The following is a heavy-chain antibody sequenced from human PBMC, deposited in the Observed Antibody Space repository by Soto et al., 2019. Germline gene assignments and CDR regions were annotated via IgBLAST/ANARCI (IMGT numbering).Heavy chain of an antibody. CDR3: AKEDSGGYYELIDY. J-gene: IGHJ4*02. V-gene: IGHV3-30*18. D-gene: IGHD3-22*01. CDR1: GFTFSSYG. Sequence: GGSLRLSCAASGFTFSSYGMHWVRQAPGKGLEWVAVISYDGSNKYYADSVKGRFTISRDNSKNTLYLQMNSLRAEDTAVYYCAKEDSGGYYELIDYWGQGTLVTVSS. CDR2: ISYDGSNK.